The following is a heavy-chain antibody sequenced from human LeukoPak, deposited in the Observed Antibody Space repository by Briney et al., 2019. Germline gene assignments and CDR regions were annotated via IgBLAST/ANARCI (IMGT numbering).Heavy chain of an antibody. CDR1: GFTFSSYS. Sequence: GGSLRLSCAASGFTFSSYSMNWVRQAPGKGLEWVSYISSSSSTMYYADSVKGRFTISRDNAKNSLYLQMNSLRDEDTAVYYCARSRSSWGGPTFDYWGQGTLVTVSS. J-gene: IGHJ4*02. V-gene: IGHV3-48*02. CDR2: ISSSSSTM. D-gene: IGHD6-13*01. CDR3: ARSRSSWGGPTFDY.